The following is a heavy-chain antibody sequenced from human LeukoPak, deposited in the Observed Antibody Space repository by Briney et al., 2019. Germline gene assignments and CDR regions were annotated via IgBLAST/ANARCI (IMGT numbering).Heavy chain of an antibody. CDR2: IIPVFGTP. D-gene: IGHD1-14*01. CDR1: GGAFSSYA. J-gene: IGHJ6*02. CDR3: ARTHSNQPESYYYYGLDV. V-gene: IGHV1-69*13. Sequence: ASVKVSCKASGGAFSSYATTWVRQAPGQGLEWMGGIIPVFGTPDYAQKFQDRVTITADESTSTVYMEMSSLRFEDTAVYYCARTHSNQPESYYYYGLDVWGQETTVTVSS.